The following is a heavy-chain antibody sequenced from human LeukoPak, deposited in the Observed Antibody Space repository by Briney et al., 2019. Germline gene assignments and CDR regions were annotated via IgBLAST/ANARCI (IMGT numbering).Heavy chain of an antibody. CDR1: GGFISSSNW. CDR3: VRYYYGSGSFDP. Sequence: PSETLSLTCAVSGGFISSSNWWTWVRQSPGKGLEWIGEIYHSGSTNYNPSLKSRVTISVDKSKNQFSLNLTSVTAAGTAIYYCVRYYYGSGSFDPWGQGTLVTVSS. J-gene: IGHJ5*02. D-gene: IGHD3-10*01. CDR2: IYHSGST. V-gene: IGHV4-4*02.